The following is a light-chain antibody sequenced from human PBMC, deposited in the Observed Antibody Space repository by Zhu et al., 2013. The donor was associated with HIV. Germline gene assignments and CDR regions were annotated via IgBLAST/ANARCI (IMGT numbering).Light chain of an antibody. Sequence: QSLLTQPPSMSAAPGQRVTISCSGSGSNIGGNYVSWYQQLPGTAPKLFIFDNNKRPSGISDRFSGPTSGTSATLAIAGLQTGDEADYYCATWDNSLRVVVFGGGTKVTVL. CDR1: GSNIGGNY. J-gene: IGLJ2*01. V-gene: IGLV1-51*01. CDR3: ATWDNSLRVVV. CDR2: DNN.